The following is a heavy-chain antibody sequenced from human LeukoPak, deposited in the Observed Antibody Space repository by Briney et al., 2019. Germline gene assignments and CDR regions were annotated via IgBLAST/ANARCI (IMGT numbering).Heavy chain of an antibody. CDR1: GYSISSGYY. CDR2: IYHSGSA. CDR3: ARASYSGYDFDGGGFDY. D-gene: IGHD5-12*01. J-gene: IGHJ4*02. V-gene: IGHV4-38-2*02. Sequence: SETLSLTCTVSGYSISSGYYWGWIRQPPGKGLEWIGSIYHSGSAYYNPSLKSRVTISVDTSKNQFSLKLSSVTAADTAVYYCARASYSGYDFDGGGFDYWGQGTLVTVSS.